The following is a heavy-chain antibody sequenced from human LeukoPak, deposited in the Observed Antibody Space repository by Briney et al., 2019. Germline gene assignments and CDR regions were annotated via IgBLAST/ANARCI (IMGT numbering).Heavy chain of an antibody. CDR1: GFTFSSYA. Sequence: GGSLRLSCAASGFTFSSYAMSWVRHAPGKALGWVSALTDSGANTYYAGSVKGRFTISRDNSMNTLYLQMNGLGAEDTAVYYCAKGTLRSCSGSICYPFDYWGQGTLVTVSS. CDR3: AKGTLRSCSGSICYPFDY. V-gene: IGHV3-23*01. D-gene: IGHD2-15*01. J-gene: IGHJ4*02. CDR2: LTDSGANT.